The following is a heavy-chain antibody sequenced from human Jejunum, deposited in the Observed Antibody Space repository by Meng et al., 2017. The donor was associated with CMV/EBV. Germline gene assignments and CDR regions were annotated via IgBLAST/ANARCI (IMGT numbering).Heavy chain of an antibody. D-gene: IGHD3-3*01. Sequence: FTNYWIGWVRQMAGKGPEWMGIINPGDSDTRYSPSFQGQVTISADKSISTAYLQWSSLKASDTAMYYCARGAGRITIFGVVISWFDPWDQGTLVTVSS. J-gene: IGHJ5*02. CDR3: ARGAGRITIFGVVISWFDP. V-gene: IGHV5-51*01. CDR2: INPGDSDT. CDR1: FTNYW.